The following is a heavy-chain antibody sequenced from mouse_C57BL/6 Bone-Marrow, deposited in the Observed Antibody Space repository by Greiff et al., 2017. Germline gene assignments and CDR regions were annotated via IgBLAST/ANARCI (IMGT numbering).Heavy chain of an antibody. CDR2: INPRNGGT. CDR1: GYTFTSYW. CDR3: ARSRYYYGSSLYYYAMDY. J-gene: IGHJ4*01. V-gene: IGHV1-53*01. D-gene: IGHD1-1*01. Sequence: QVQLQQPGTELVKPGASVKLSCKASGYTFTSYWMHWVKQRPGQGLEWIGNINPRNGGTNYNEKFKSKATLTVDKSSSTAYMQLSSLPSEDSAVYYCARSRYYYGSSLYYYAMDYWGQGTSVTVSS.